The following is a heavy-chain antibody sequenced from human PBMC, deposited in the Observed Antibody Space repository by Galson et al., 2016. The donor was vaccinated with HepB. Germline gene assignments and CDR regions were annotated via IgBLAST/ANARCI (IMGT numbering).Heavy chain of an antibody. V-gene: IGHV4-39*01. Sequence: SETLSLTCTVSGGSINNDRFYWAWIRQSPGEGLEWIGTTRYTGTTYYSRSLKSRVTISVDTSRNQFSLRLNSVTATDTAVYYCARAYADYYGLFQYWGQGTLAAVSS. CDR3: ARAYADYYGLFQY. CDR2: TRYTGTT. CDR1: GGSINNDRFY. D-gene: IGHD1-26*01. J-gene: IGHJ4*02.